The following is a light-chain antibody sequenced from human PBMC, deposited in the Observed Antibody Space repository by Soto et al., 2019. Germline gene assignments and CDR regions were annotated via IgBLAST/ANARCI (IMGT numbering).Light chain of an antibody. Sequence: EIVLTQSPGTLSLSEGERVTLSCRASQSVSSYLAWYQQTPGQAPRLLIYDTSNRATGTPDRFSGSGSGTDFTLTISRLEPEDFTVYYCQQYGSSPLTFGGGTKVDIK. J-gene: IGKJ4*01. CDR3: QQYGSSPLT. V-gene: IGKV3-20*01. CDR1: QSVSSY. CDR2: DTS.